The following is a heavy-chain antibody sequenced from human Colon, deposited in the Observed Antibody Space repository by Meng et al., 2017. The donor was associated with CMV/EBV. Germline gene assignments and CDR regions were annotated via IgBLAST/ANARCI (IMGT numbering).Heavy chain of an antibody. Sequence: ETLSLTCTVSGDSLRDHYWSWIRQPPGKGLEWVSVIYSGGSTYYADSVKGRFTISRDNSKNTLYLQMNSLRAEDTAVYYCARDLVGGWPDYWGQGTLVTVSS. CDR1: GDSLRDHY. V-gene: IGHV3-53*05. CDR2: IYSGGST. J-gene: IGHJ4*02. CDR3: ARDLVGGWPDY. D-gene: IGHD3-16*01.